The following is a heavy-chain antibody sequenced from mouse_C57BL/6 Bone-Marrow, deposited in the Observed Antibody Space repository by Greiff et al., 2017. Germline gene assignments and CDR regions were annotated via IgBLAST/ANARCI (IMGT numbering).Heavy chain of an antibody. V-gene: IGHV1-52*01. CDR2: IDPSDSDT. D-gene: IGHD1-1*01. CDR1: GYTFTSYW. CDR3: ARDLYYGRRDWYFDV. Sequence: QVQLQQPGAELVRPGSSVKLSCKASGYTFTSYWMHWVKQRPIQGLEWIGNIDPSDSDTHYNQKFKDKATLTVDKSSSTAYMQLSSLTSEDSAVYYCARDLYYGRRDWYFDVWGTGTTVTVSS. J-gene: IGHJ1*03.